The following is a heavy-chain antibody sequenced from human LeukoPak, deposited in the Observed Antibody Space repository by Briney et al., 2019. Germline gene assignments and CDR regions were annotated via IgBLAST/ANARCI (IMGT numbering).Heavy chain of an antibody. V-gene: IGHV4-34*01. D-gene: IGHD2-21*02. Sequence: PSETLSLTCAVYGGSFSGYYWSWILQPPGKGLEWIGEINHSGSTNYNPSLKSRVTISVDTSKNQFSLKLSSVTAADTAVYYCASRKVVTATYYYYGMDVWGQGTTVTVSS. J-gene: IGHJ6*02. CDR3: ASRKVVTATYYYYGMDV. CDR2: INHSGST. CDR1: GGSFSGYY.